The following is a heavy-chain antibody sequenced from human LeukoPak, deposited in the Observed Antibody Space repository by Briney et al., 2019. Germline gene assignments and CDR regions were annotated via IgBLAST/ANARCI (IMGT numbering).Heavy chain of an antibody. J-gene: IGHJ6*02. CDR1: GFTFDDYG. D-gene: IGHD6-13*01. CDR3: ARDRPRDGIAAAEGIYYYGMDV. CDR2: INWNGGST. Sequence: PGGSLRLSCAASGFTFDDYGMSWVRQAPGKGLEWVSAINWNGGSTGYADSVKGRFTISRDNAKNSLYLQMNSLRAEDTAVYYCARDRPRDGIAAAEGIYYYGMDVWGQGTTVTVSS. V-gene: IGHV3-20*04.